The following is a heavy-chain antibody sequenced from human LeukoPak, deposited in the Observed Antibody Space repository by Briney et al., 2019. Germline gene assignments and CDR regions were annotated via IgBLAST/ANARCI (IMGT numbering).Heavy chain of an antibody. CDR3: ARHYDYSNYDSYYYYMDV. CDR2: IIPIFGTA. CDR1: GYTFASYA. J-gene: IGHJ6*03. Sequence: ASVKVSCKASGYTFASYAISWVRQAPGQGLEWMGGIIPIFGTANYAQKFQGRVTITADESTSTAYMELSSLRSEDTAVYYCARHYDYSNYDSYYYYMDVWGKGTTVTVSS. D-gene: IGHD4-11*01. V-gene: IGHV1-69*13.